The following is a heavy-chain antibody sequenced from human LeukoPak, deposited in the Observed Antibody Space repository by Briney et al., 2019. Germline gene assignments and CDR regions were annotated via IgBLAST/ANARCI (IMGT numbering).Heavy chain of an antibody. CDR1: EFTFSTSA. D-gene: IGHD3-10*01. V-gene: IGHV3-23*01. Sequence: PGGSLRLSCAASEFTFSTSAMNWVRQAPGKGLEWVSGISNSGGNTYYADSVKGRFTISRDNSKNTLYPQMNSLRAEDTAVYYCAKGAAMVRGVPEDWGQGTLVTVSS. J-gene: IGHJ4*02. CDR3: AKGAAMVRGVPED. CDR2: ISNSGGNT.